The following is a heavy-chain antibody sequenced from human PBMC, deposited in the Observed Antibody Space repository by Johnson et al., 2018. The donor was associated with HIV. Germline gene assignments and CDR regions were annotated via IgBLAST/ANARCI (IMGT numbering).Heavy chain of an antibody. CDR2: IYTGGST. V-gene: IGHV3-66*01. CDR1: GFSVSNNY. CDR3: ARDGESQQLPLGDAFDV. J-gene: IGHJ3*01. Sequence: VQLVESGGGVVRPGGSLRLSCAASGFSVSNNYMNWVRQAPGKGLEWVSVIYTGGSTYYADSVRGRFTISRDNSKNTLYLQMRSLRVEDTAIYYCARDGESQQLPLGDAFDVWGQGTMVTVSS. D-gene: IGHD6-13*01.